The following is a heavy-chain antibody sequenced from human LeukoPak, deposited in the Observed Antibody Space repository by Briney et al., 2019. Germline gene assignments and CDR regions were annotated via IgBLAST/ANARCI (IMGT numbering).Heavy chain of an antibody. J-gene: IGHJ4*02. D-gene: IGHD5-12*01. CDR2: IKEDGSKR. CDR1: GFTFNTYW. V-gene: IGHV3-7*01. Sequence: GGSLRLSCAASGFTFNTYWMSWVRQAPGKGLEWLANIKEDGSKRNYVDSVKGRFTISRDNAKNSLYLQINSLRAEDTAVYYCARDRDYDYLDYWGQGTLVTVSS. CDR3: ARDRDYDYLDY.